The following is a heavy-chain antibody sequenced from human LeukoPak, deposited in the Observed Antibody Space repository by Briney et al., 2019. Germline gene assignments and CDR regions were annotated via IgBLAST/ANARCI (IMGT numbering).Heavy chain of an antibody. J-gene: IGHJ3*01. Sequence: PGGSLRLSCAASGFTFSDSAMTWVRQVPGKGLEWVSLISSSGGNTYYADSVKGRFTISRDNSKNTLSLQMNSLRVEDTAMYYCAKDIQLSTWGLGTMVTVSS. CDR3: AKDIQLST. V-gene: IGHV3-23*01. D-gene: IGHD3-16*02. CDR2: ISSSGGNT. CDR1: GFTFSDSA.